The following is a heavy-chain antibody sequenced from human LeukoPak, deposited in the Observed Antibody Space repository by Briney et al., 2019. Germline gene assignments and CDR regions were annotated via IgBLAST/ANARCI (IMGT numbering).Heavy chain of an antibody. CDR3: ATLTYCSGGSCFPKYFQH. V-gene: IGHV4-59*08. Sequence: PSETLSLTCTVSGGSISSYYWSWIRQPPGKGLEWIGYIYYSGSTNHNPSLKSRVTISVDTSKNQFSLKLSSVTAADTAVYYCATLTYCSGGSCFPKYFQHWGQGTLVAVSP. J-gene: IGHJ1*01. CDR2: IYYSGST. D-gene: IGHD2-15*01. CDR1: GGSISSYY.